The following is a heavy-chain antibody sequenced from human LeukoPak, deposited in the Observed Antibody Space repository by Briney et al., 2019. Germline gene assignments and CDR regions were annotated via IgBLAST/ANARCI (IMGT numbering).Heavy chain of an antibody. CDR2: ISYDGGNK. J-gene: IGHJ4*02. CDR3: ATGRYAKSTLEFDY. CDR1: GFTFSSYG. Sequence: GGSLRLSCAATGFTFSSYGMHWVRQAPGKGLEGVAAISYDGGNKYYAEFLKGRFTISRDNPKNTLYLQMNSLRAEDTAVYYCATGRYAKSTLEFDYWGQGTLVTVSS. D-gene: IGHD2-2*01. V-gene: IGHV3-30*03.